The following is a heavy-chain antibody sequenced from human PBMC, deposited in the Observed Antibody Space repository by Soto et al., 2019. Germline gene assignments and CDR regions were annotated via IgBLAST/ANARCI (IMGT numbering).Heavy chain of an antibody. CDR1: ACTFISYA. D-gene: IGHD5-18*01. CDR3: ARYRPGVRYYGMEV. CDR2: ISESGTIT. V-gene: IGHV3-23*01. Sequence: AMRLSYPSSACTFISYAIKWVINPQGKGLELVSLISESGTITYYADSVKGRFTISRDNSGNTLFLQMYSLRAEDTAVYYCARYRPGVRYYGMEVWGQGTTVTVSS. J-gene: IGHJ6*02.